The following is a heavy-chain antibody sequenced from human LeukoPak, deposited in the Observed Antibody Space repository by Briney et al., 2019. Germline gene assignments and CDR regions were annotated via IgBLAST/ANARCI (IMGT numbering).Heavy chain of an antibody. Sequence: GGSLRLSCAASGFTFDDYGMSWVRQAPGKGLEWVANIKQDGSEKYYVDSVKGRFTISRDNAKNSLYLQMNSLRAEDTAVYYCARDRNIVVVPAVLFDYWGQGTLVTVSS. V-gene: IGHV3-7*01. CDR2: IKQDGSEK. CDR3: ARDRNIVVVPAVLFDY. D-gene: IGHD2-2*01. J-gene: IGHJ4*02. CDR1: GFTFDDYG.